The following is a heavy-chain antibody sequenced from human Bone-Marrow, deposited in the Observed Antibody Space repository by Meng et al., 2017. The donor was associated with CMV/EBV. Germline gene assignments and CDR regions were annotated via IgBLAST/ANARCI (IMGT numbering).Heavy chain of an antibody. CDR3: ARDFGYCTNGVGYSDY. D-gene: IGHD2-8*01. V-gene: IGHV3-20*04. CDR1: AFTFSNYG. J-gene: IGHJ4*02. CDR2: INWNGGST. Sequence: GESLKISCAASAFTFSNYGMHWVRQAPGKGLEWVSGINWNGGSTGYADSVKGRFTISRDNAKNYLYLQMNSLRAEDTALYYCARDFGYCTNGVGYSDYWGQGTLVTVSS.